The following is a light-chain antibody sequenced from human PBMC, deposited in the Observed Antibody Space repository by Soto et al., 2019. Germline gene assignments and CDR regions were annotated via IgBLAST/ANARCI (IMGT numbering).Light chain of an antibody. V-gene: IGKV1-17*01. Sequence: DIQMTQSPSSLSASVVDRFTITCRASQGIRNDLGWYQQKPGKAPKLLIYDASNLESGVPSIFSGSGSGTEFTLTISSLPPDDFATYYCQQYSTYSTFGQGTKVDIK. CDR1: QGIRND. CDR2: DAS. CDR3: QQYSTYST. J-gene: IGKJ1*01.